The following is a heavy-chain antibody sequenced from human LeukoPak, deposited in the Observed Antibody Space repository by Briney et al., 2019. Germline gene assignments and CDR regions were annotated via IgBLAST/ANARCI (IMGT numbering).Heavy chain of an antibody. D-gene: IGHD4-11*01. CDR3: ARADYMSLDY. J-gene: IGHJ4*02. V-gene: IGHV1-18*04. CDR1: GYTFTGYY. CDR2: ISAYNGNT. Sequence: GASVKVSCKASGYTFTGYYMHWVRQAPGQGLEWMGWISAYNGNTNYAQKLQGRVTMTTDTSTSTAYMELRSLRSDDTAVYYCARADYMSLDYWGQGTLVTVSS.